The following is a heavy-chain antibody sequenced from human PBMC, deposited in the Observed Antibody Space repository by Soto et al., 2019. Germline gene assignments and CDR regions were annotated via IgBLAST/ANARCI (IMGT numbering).Heavy chain of an antibody. J-gene: IGHJ6*02. Sequence: QVQLVQSGAEVKKPGASVKVSCKASGYTFTSYDINWVRQATGQGLEWMGWMNPNSGNTGYAQKFQGRVTMTRNNSISTAYMELSSLRSEDTAVYYCARWVGSDYNYYYGMDVWGQGTTVTVSS. V-gene: IGHV1-8*01. CDR2: MNPNSGNT. CDR1: GYTFTSYD. D-gene: IGHD2-2*02. CDR3: ARWVGSDYNYYYGMDV.